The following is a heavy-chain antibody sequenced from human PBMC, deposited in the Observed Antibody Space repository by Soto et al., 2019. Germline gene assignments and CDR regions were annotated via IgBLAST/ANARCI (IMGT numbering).Heavy chain of an antibody. CDR3: ARGIHSSGWYVLFDY. CDR2: ISSNGGST. J-gene: IGHJ4*01. V-gene: IGHV3-64*01. CDR1: GFTFSSYA. D-gene: IGHD6-19*01. Sequence: EVQLVESGGGLVQPGGSLRLSCAASGFTFSSYAMHWVRQAPGKGLEYVSAISSNGGSTYFANSVKGRFTISRDNSKNTLYLQMGSLGAEDMAVYYCARGIHSSGWYVLFDYWGHGALVTVSS.